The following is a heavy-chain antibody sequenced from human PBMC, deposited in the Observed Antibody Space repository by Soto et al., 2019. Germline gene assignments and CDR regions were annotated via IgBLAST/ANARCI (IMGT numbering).Heavy chain of an antibody. V-gene: IGHV2-5*02. Sequence: QITLKESGPTLVKPTQTLTLTCTFSGFSLSTSGVGVGWIRQPPGKALEWLALIYWDDDKRYSPSLKSRLTITKDTSKNQVVLTMTNMDPVDTATYYCAHSGSRYYDSSGYYGAPFDYWGQGTLVTVSS. CDR3: AHSGSRYYDSSGYYGAPFDY. J-gene: IGHJ4*02. D-gene: IGHD3-22*01. CDR1: GFSLSTSGVG. CDR2: IYWDDDK.